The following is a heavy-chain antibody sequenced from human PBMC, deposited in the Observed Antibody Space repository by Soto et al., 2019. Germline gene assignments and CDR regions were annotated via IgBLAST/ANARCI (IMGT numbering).Heavy chain of an antibody. CDR3: ASTLVRTSPTSYYYYGMDV. V-gene: IGHV5-51*01. CDR1: GYSFTSYW. Sequence: PGESLKICCKGSGYSFTSYWIGWVRQMPGKGLEWMGIIYPGDSDTRYSPSFQGQVTISADKSISTAYLQWSSLKASDTATYYCASTLVRTSPTSYYYYGMDVWGQGTTVTVSS. CDR2: IYPGDSDT. J-gene: IGHJ6*02.